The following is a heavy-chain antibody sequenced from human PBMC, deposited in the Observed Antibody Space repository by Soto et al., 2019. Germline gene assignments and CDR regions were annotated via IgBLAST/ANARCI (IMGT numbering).Heavy chain of an antibody. D-gene: IGHD5-12*01. CDR1: GDSITSYY. V-gene: IGHV4-59*01. Sequence: QVQLRESGPGLVKPSETLSLTCTVSGDSITSYYCGWIRQTPGKGLEWIGSIYYSGPSPYNPSLESRAILSIDTSKTQFSRQLSSVTAADTAVYYCARVSAATIFHWGQGTLGTVAS. CDR3: ARVSAATIFH. CDR2: IYYSGPS. J-gene: IGHJ4*02.